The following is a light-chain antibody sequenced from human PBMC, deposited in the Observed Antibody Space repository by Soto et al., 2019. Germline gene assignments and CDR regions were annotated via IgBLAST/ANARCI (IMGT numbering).Light chain of an antibody. CDR2: AAS. Sequence: IQLPQSQSSLSASVGDRVTITCRASQGISSYLAWYQQKPGKAPQLLIYAASTLQSGVPSRFSGSGSGTDFTLTVSRLQPEDFANYYGQQLNSYPLTFGGGTKVEIK. CDR3: QQLNSYPLT. CDR1: QGISSY. V-gene: IGKV1-9*01. J-gene: IGKJ4*01.